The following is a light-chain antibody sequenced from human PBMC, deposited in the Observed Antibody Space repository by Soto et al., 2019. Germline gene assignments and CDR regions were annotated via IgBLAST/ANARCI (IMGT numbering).Light chain of an antibody. V-gene: IGKV1-39*01. J-gene: IGKJ1*01. CDR2: AAS. CDR1: QSISSH. Sequence: DIQMTQSPSSLSASVGERVTITCRASQSISSHLNWYQQKPGKAPNLLIYAASSLQSGVPSRFSGSGYGTDFPLTISSLQPEDFATYYCQQSYSTSWTFGQGTKVEIK. CDR3: QQSYSTSWT.